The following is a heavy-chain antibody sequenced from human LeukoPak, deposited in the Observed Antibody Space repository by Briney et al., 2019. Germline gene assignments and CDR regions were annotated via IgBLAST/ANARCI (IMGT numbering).Heavy chain of an antibody. CDR1: GYSISSGYY. CDR3: ARWDSGEWFHDAFDI. CDR2: IYHSGST. D-gene: IGHD3-3*01. Sequence: SETLSLTCAVSGYSISSGYYWGWIRQPPGKGLEWIGSIYHSGSTYYNPSLKSRITISVDTSKNQFSPKLSSVTAADTAVYYCARWDSGEWFHDAFDIWGQGTMVTVSS. V-gene: IGHV4-38-2*01. J-gene: IGHJ3*02.